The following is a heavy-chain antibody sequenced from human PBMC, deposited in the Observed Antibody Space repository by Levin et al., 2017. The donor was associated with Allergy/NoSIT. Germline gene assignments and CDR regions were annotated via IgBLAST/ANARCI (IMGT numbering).Heavy chain of an antibody. J-gene: IGHJ5*02. CDR2: IYYSGTT. Sequence: TPSETLSLTCSVSSSSIGTFYWSWIRQPPGKGLEWIGYIYYSGTTNYNPSLKSRVTISVDTSKNQFSLKLNSVTAADTAVYYCARSIRPLCSSTSCYPAWFDLWGQGTLVTVSS. D-gene: IGHD2-2*01. V-gene: IGHV4-59*01. CDR1: SSSIGTFY. CDR3: ARSIRPLCSSTSCYPAWFDL.